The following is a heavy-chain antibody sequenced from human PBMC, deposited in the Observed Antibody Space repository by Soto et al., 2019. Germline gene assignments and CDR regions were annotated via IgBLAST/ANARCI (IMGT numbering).Heavy chain of an antibody. V-gene: IGHV3-7*01. D-gene: IGHD2-21*01. Sequence: EVQLVESGGGVVQPAGSLRLPCAASGFTFSTYWMTWVRQPPGKGLEWVASINQDGSERYYVDSVRGRFTISRDNAKNSLYLQMNSLRAEDTAVYYCVCGGNFFVYWGQGTLVTVSP. J-gene: IGHJ4*02. CDR1: GFTFSTYW. CDR3: VCGGNFFVY. CDR2: INQDGSER.